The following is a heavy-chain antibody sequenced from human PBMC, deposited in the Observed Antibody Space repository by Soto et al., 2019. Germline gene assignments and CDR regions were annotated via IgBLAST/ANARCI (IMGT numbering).Heavy chain of an antibody. V-gene: IGHV1-18*01. CDR3: ARASYYDSAKGEDAFDI. Sequence: QVQLVQSGAEVKMPGASVKVSCKASGYTFSRYGISWVRQAPGQGLEWMGWISAHNGNTRFAQKLQGTVTMTTDTSTSTAYMELRSLRSDDTAVYYCARASYYDSAKGEDAFDIWGQGTMVTVSS. CDR1: GYTFSRYG. J-gene: IGHJ3*02. D-gene: IGHD3-22*01. CDR2: ISAHNGNT.